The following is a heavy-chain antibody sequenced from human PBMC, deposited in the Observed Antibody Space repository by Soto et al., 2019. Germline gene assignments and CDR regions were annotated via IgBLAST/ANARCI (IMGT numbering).Heavy chain of an antibody. J-gene: IGHJ4*02. CDR1: GYTFTSYG. CDR2: ISTSKGDT. Sequence: QVQLVQSGPEVKKPGASVKVSCKTSGYTFTSYGISWVRQAPGQGLEWMGWISTSKGDTNYAQKFRGRVTMTTDTSTNTAYMELRSLSPDDTAVYYCATRSPAFDYWGQGTLVTVSS. CDR3: ATRSPAFDY. V-gene: IGHV1-18*01.